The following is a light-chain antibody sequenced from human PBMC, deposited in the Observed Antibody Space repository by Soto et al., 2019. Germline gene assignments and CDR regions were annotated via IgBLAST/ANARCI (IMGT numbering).Light chain of an antibody. CDR1: QSVSNY. CDR3: QKFGTSSLVT. Sequence: EIVLPQSPATLSLSPGARSTLSRRGSQSVSNYLSWYQQKPGQAPRLLISDASNRATGIPDRFSGSGSGTDFILTIRRVEPEDLAVYYCQKFGTSSLVTVGPGNKVDIK. V-gene: IGKV3-20*01. CDR2: DAS. J-gene: IGKJ3*01.